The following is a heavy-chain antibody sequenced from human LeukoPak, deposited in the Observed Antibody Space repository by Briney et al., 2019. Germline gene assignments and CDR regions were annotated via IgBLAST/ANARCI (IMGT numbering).Heavy chain of an antibody. J-gene: IGHJ6*02. CDR1: GGSISSSSYY. V-gene: IGHV4-39*01. Sequence: SETLSLTCTVSGGSISSSSYYWGWLRQPPGKGLEWIGSIYYSGSTYYNPSLKSRVTISVDTSKNQFSLKLSSVTAADTAVYYCAGGIVASTSDHGMDVWGQGTTVTVSS. CDR2: IYYSGST. CDR3: AGGIVASTSDHGMDV. D-gene: IGHD5-12*01.